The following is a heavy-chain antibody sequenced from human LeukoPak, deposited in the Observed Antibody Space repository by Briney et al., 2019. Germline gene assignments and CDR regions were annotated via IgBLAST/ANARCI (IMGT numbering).Heavy chain of an antibody. D-gene: IGHD4-17*01. CDR2: INSYGGST. Sequence: ASVKVSCKASGYTFSSYYMNWVRQAPGQGLEWMGKINSYGGSTNYAQKFQGRVTMTRDTSTSTVYMELSSLRSGDTAVYYCVRGWWGTDYGWTNWFDPWGQGTLVTVSS. CDR1: GYTFSSYY. V-gene: IGHV1-46*01. CDR3: VRGWWGTDYGWTNWFDP. J-gene: IGHJ5*02.